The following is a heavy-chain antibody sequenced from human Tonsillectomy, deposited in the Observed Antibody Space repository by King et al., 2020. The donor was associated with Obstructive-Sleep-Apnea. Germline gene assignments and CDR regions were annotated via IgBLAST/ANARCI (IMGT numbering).Heavy chain of an antibody. V-gene: IGHV3-49*03. Sequence: VQLVESGGGLVQPGRSLRLSCTASGFTFGDYAMSWFRQAPGKGLEWVGFIRSKTYSGTTEYAASVKGRFTISRDDSKSIAYLQMNSLKTEDTAVYYCTRDITPGYQLVHFDYWGQGTLVTVSS. J-gene: IGHJ4*02. CDR2: IRSKTYSGTT. CDR3: TRDITPGYQLVHFDY. CDR1: GFTFGDYA. D-gene: IGHD6-13*01.